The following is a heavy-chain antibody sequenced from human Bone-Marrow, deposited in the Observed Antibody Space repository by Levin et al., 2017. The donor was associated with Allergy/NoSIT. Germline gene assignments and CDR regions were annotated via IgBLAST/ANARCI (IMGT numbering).Heavy chain of an antibody. CDR3: ARTAENQSHDFDS. CDR1: GFTFENHG. D-gene: IGHD6-19*01. J-gene: IGHJ4*01. Sequence: GGSLRLSCVGSGFTFENHGIHWVRQAPGKGLEWVSVLSYDGTTEYYAHSVKGRLTMSRDNSKNTVYVQIQSLRVDDTAVYYCARTAENQSHDFDSWGQGTLVTVSS. V-gene: IGHV3-30*03. CDR2: LSYDGTTE.